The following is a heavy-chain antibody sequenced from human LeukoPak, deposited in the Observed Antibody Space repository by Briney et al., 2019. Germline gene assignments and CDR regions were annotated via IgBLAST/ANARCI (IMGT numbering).Heavy chain of an antibody. CDR2: INPNSGGT. CDR3: ASGPSDLGSSSQY. CDR1: GYTFTGYY. Sequence: VASVKVSCKASGYTFTGYYMHWVRQAPGQGLEWMGWINPNSGGTNYAQKFQGRVTMTRDTSISTAYMELSRLRSDDTAVYYCASGPSDLGSSSQYWGQGTLVTVSS. D-gene: IGHD6-6*01. J-gene: IGHJ4*02. V-gene: IGHV1-2*02.